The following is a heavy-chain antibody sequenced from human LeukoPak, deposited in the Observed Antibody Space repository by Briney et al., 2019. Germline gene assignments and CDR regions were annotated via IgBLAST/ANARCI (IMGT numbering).Heavy chain of an antibody. V-gene: IGHV1-18*01. Sequence: ASVKVSCKTSGYTFTNYDVTWVRQAPGQGLEWMGWISVYNGHTNYAQKLQGRATMTTDTSTSTAYMELRSLRSDDTAVYYCARDESSGYFTGIDYWGQGTLVTVSS. J-gene: IGHJ4*02. CDR1: GYTFTNYD. CDR3: ARDESSGYFTGIDY. CDR2: ISVYNGHT. D-gene: IGHD3-22*01.